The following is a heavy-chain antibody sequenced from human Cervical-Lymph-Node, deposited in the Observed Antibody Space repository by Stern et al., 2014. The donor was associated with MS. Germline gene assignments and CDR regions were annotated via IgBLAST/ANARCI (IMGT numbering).Heavy chain of an antibody. CDR2: IGIAGDT. CDR3: ARDNGAMSGEGGMDV. V-gene: IGHV3-13*01. CDR1: GITLSSYD. D-gene: IGHD2-15*01. J-gene: IGHJ6*02. Sequence: VQLVQSGGGLVQPGGSLRLSCAASGITLSSYDMHWVRQVMGKGLEWVSAIGIAGDTYYAGSVKGRFTISREIAKNSLFLQMKSLRAGDTAVYYCARDNGAMSGEGGMDVWGQGTTVVVSS.